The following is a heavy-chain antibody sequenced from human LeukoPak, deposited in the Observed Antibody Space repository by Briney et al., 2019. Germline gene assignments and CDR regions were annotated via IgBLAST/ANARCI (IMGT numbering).Heavy chain of an antibody. J-gene: IGHJ5*02. CDR3: ARAQAHYYYDSREHNWFDP. CDR1: GGSISSYY. CDR2: IYYSGST. Sequence: SETLSLTCTVSGGSISSYYWSWIRQPPGKGLEWIGYIYYSGSTNYNPSLKSRVTISVDTSKNQFSLKLSSVTAADTAVYYCARAQAHYYYDSREHNWFDPWGQGTLVTVSS. V-gene: IGHV4-59*01. D-gene: IGHD3-22*01.